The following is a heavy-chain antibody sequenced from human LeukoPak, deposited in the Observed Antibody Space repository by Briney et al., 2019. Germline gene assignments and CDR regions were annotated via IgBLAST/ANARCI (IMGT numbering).Heavy chain of an antibody. Sequence: SETLSLTCTVSGGSISSSSYYWGWIRQPPGKGLEWIGSIYYSGSTYYNPSLKSRVTISVDTSKNQFSLKLSSVTAADTAVYYCARAAGDHYFDYWGQGTLVTVSS. J-gene: IGHJ4*02. CDR3: ARAAGDHYFDY. CDR2: IYYSGST. D-gene: IGHD2-21*02. CDR1: GGSISSSSYY. V-gene: IGHV4-39*07.